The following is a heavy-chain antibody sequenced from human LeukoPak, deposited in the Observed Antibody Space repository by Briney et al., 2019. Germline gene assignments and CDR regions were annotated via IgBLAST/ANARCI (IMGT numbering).Heavy chain of an antibody. J-gene: IGHJ6*02. CDR1: GGTFDNSA. V-gene: IGHV1-69*04. Sequence: SVKVSCKASGGTFDNSAINWVRQAPGQGFEWMGRIIPILNIPNYAQKLQGRVTIAADKSTSTAYMELSSLRSDDTAVYYCAREKMEVGYYGLDVWGQGTTVTVSS. CDR2: IIPILNIP. D-gene: IGHD1-1*01. CDR3: AREKMEVGYYGLDV.